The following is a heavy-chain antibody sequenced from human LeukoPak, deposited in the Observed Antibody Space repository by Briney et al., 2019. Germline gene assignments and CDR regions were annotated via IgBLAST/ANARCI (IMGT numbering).Heavy chain of an antibody. Sequence: SETLSLTCTVSGGSIRSYYWNWIRQPPGKRLEWIGYIYYTGSTNYNPSLKSRVTISVDTSKNQFSLKLSSVTAADTAVYYCAREKRTGYSSRVGAFDIWGQGTMVTVSS. D-gene: IGHD6-13*01. CDR2: IYYTGST. CDR1: GGSIRSYY. V-gene: IGHV4-59*01. CDR3: AREKRTGYSSRVGAFDI. J-gene: IGHJ3*02.